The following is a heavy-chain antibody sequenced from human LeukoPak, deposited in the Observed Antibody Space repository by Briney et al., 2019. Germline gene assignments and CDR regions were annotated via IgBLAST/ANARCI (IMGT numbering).Heavy chain of an antibody. V-gene: IGHV3-23*01. CDR3: AKGYYDYIWGSYRSDAFDI. D-gene: IGHD3-16*02. J-gene: IGHJ3*02. CDR2: ISGSGGLT. CDR1: GFPFNSYV. Sequence: GGSLRLSCAASGFPFNSYVMTWVRQAPGKRLDWVSVISGSGGLTYHADSVKGRFTVSRDNSKNTLYLQMNSLRAEDTAVYSCAKGYYDYIWGSYRSDAFDIWGQGTMVTVSS.